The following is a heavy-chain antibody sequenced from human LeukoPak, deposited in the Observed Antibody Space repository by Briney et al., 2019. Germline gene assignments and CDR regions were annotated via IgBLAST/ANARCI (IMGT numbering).Heavy chain of an antibody. J-gene: IGHJ5*02. Sequence: ASVKVSCKASGYTFTSYYMHWVRQAPGQGLEWMGIINPSGGSTSYAQKFQGRVTMTRDTSTSTVYMELSSLRSEDTAVYYCARAAEIVVVTAMDWFDPWGQGTLVTVSS. V-gene: IGHV1-46*01. CDR1: GYTFTSYY. CDR2: INPSGGST. CDR3: ARAAEIVVVTAMDWFDP. D-gene: IGHD2-21*02.